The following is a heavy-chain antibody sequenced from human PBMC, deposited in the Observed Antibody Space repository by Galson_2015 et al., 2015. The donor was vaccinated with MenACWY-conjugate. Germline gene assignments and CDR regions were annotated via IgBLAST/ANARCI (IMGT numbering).Heavy chain of an antibody. V-gene: IGHV1-3*01. Sequence: SVKVSCKASGYTFTSYAIHWLRQAPGQRLEWMGLINVSFDKTKYSQQFQGRVTITRDTSASTAYMELSSLRSEDTAVYFCARAPYSSVWYAYWGQGTLVTVSS. CDR3: ARAPYSSVWYAY. D-gene: IGHD6-13*01. CDR1: GYTFTSYA. J-gene: IGHJ4*02. CDR2: INVSFDKT.